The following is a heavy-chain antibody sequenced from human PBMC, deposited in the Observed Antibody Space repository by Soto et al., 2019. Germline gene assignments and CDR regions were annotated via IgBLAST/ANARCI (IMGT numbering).Heavy chain of an antibody. V-gene: IGHV3-33*01. CDR1: GFTFSSYG. CDR2: IWYDGSNK. CDR3: ARRGVASSGRDTYYFDS. Sequence: QVQLVESGGGVVQPGRSLRLSCAASGFTFSSYGMHWVRQAPGKGLEWVAVIWYDGSNKYYADSVKGRFTISRDNSTITRYLQMNTLRAEDTAVYYCARRGVASSGRDTYYFDSWGQGTLVTVSS. J-gene: IGHJ4*02. D-gene: IGHD3-22*01.